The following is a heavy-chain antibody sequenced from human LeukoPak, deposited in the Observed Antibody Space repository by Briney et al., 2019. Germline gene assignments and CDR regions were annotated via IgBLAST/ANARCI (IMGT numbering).Heavy chain of an antibody. CDR1: GGSISSSSYY. J-gene: IGHJ4*02. V-gene: IGHV4-39*01. CDR2: FYYSGST. Sequence: PAETLSLTCTVSGGSISSSSYYWGWIRQPPGKGLEWIGSFYYSGSTNYNPSLKSRVIISVDTSKNQFSLKLSSVTAADTAVYYCARHCGHCSSYYFDYWGQGTLVTVSS. D-gene: IGHD2-2*03. CDR3: ARHCGHCSSYYFDY.